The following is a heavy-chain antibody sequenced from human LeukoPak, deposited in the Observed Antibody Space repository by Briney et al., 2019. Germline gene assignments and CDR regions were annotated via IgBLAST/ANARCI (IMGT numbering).Heavy chain of an antibody. CDR1: GGTISSGTYY. V-gene: IGHV4-39*02. D-gene: IGHD4-23*01. J-gene: IGHJ4*02. Sequence: PAEPLSLTCTVSGGTISSGTYYWVWIRQPPGKGLEWIGSFYSSGSTFYNSSLKSQVTISIDTSKNHFSLKLSSVTAADTAVYYCARGLMTTVVTPGYWGQGTLVTVSS. CDR2: FYSSGST. CDR3: ARGLMTTVVTPGY.